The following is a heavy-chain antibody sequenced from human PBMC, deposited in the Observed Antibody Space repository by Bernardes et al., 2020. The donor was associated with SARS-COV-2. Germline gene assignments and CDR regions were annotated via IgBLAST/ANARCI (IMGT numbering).Heavy chain of an antibody. D-gene: IGHD3-10*01. V-gene: IGHV1-2*06. CDR2: INPNNGGT. CDR1: GYTFTGYY. J-gene: IGHJ4*01. CDR3: ARSAEYGSGSYLNY. Sequence: ASVKVSCKTSGYTFTGYYMHWVRQAPGQGLEWMGRINPNNGGTYYAQKFQGRVTLTRDTSIDTAYMELSRLSSDDTAVYYCARSAEYGSGSYLNYWGQGTLVTVSS.